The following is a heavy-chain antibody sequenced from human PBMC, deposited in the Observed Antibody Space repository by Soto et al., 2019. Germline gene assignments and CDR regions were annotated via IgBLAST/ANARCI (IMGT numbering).Heavy chain of an antibody. CDR2: ITWNGGTI. CDR1: GFAFDDYV. Sequence: GGSLSLSCAASGFAFDDYVMHWVRQPPGRGLEWVSGITWNGGTIRYVDSVKGRFTISRDNAENSLYLQMNSLRPEDTAVYYCAKGGSAALIAPSGRDNWFDPWGQGTQVTVSS. D-gene: IGHD6-13*01. V-gene: IGHV3-9*01. J-gene: IGHJ5*02. CDR3: AKGGSAALIAPSGRDNWFDP.